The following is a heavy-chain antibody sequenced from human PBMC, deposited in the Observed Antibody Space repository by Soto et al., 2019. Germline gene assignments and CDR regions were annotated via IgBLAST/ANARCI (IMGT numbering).Heavy chain of an antibody. CDR3: ARAGSWIRGAFDI. Sequence: SETLSLTCTVSGGSISSYYWSWIRQPPGKGLEWIGYIYYSGSTNYNPSLKSRVTISVYTSKNQFSLKLSSVTAADTAVYYCARAGSWIRGAFDIWGQGTMVTVSS. CDR2: IYYSGST. J-gene: IGHJ3*02. CDR1: GGSISSYY. D-gene: IGHD3-10*01. V-gene: IGHV4-59*01.